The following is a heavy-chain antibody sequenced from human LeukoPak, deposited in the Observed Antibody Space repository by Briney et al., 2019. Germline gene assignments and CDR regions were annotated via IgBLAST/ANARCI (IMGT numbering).Heavy chain of an antibody. J-gene: IGHJ4*02. V-gene: IGHV1-2*02. CDR2: INPKNAGT. D-gene: IGHD6-13*01. CDR1: GGTFSSYD. CDR3: ARTLYIAAVPGGFDY. Sequence: GASVKVSCKASGGTFSSYDISWVRQAPGQGLEWMGWINPKNAGTNFAQRFQGRVTMTRDTSISTVYMELSRLRSDDTALYYCARTLYIAAVPGGFDYWGQGTLVTVSS.